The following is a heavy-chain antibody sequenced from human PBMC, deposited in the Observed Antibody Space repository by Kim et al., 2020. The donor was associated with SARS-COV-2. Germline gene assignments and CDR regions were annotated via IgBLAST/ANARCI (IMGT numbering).Heavy chain of an antibody. CDR2: ISRSGNYM. CDR1: GFIFNAYI. Sequence: GGSLRLSCAASGFIFNAYIMNWVRQAPGKGLEWVSSISRSGNYMFYADSLKGRFTISRDNAENSLYLQMSSLSAEDTAVYYCAREDYGDYVGDFGMDVWGQGTTVTVSS. V-gene: IGHV3-21*01. J-gene: IGHJ6*02. CDR3: AREDYGDYVGDFGMDV. D-gene: IGHD4-17*01.